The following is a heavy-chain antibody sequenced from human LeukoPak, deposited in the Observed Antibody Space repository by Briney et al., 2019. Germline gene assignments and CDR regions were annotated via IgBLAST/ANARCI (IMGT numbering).Heavy chain of an antibody. CDR2: ISGRTGAT. V-gene: IGHV3-23*01. CDR1: GFTFTTNA. Sequence: PGGSLRLSCAASGFTFTTNAMSWVRQAPGKGLEWVSAISGRTGATYYADSEKGRFTISRDNSKSTLYLRMDSLRAEDTAVYYCAKCGNSGCHLIDYWGQGTLVTVSS. J-gene: IGHJ4*02. D-gene: IGHD5-12*01. CDR3: AKCGNSGCHLIDY.